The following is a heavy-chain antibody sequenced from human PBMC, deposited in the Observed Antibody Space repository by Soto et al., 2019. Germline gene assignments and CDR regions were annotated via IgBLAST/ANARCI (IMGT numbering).Heavy chain of an antibody. Sequence: PSETLSLTCTVSGGSISSYYWSWIRQPPGKGLEWIGYIYYSGSTNYNPSLKSRVTISVDTSKNQFSLKLSSVTAADTAVYYCARERGSSYGSDYGMDVWGQGTTVPVSS. CDR3: ARERGSSYGSDYGMDV. V-gene: IGHV4-59*01. D-gene: IGHD5-18*01. CDR1: GGSISSYY. J-gene: IGHJ6*02. CDR2: IYYSGST.